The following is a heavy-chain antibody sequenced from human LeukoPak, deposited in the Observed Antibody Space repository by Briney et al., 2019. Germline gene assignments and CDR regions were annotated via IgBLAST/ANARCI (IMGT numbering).Heavy chain of an antibody. D-gene: IGHD1-26*01. Sequence: ASVTVSCKASGYTFTGYYMHWVRQAPGQGLEWMGWINPNSGGTNYAQKFQGRVTMTRDTPISTAYMELSRLRSDDTAVYYCAREWDLYYFDYWGQGTLVTVSS. CDR3: AREWDLYYFDY. CDR2: INPNSGGT. V-gene: IGHV1-2*02. J-gene: IGHJ4*02. CDR1: GYTFTGYY.